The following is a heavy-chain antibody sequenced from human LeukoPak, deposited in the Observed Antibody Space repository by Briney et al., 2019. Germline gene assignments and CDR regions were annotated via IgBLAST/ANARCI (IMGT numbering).Heavy chain of an antibody. CDR2: INSDGSST. V-gene: IGHV3-74*01. CDR3: AGVLVGANPKYH. D-gene: IGHD4/OR15-4a*01. CDR1: GFTFSSNW. Sequence: GGSLRLSCVASGFTFSSNWMHWVRQAPGKGLVRVSRINSDGSSTAYADSVKGRFTISRVNAKNTLYLQMNSLRAEDTAVYYCAGVLVGANPKYHWGQGTLVTVSS. J-gene: IGHJ5*02.